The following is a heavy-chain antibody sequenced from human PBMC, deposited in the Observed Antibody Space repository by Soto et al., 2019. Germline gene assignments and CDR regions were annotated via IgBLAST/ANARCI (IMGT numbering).Heavy chain of an antibody. CDR3: ARVRDDILTGLIGAFDI. CDR2: INHSGST. Sequence: NPSETLSLTCAVYGGSFSGYYWSWIRQPPGKGLEWIGEINHSGSTNYNPSLKSRVTISVDTSKNQFSLKLSSVTAADTAVYYCARVRDDILTGLIGAFDIWGQGTMVTVSS. V-gene: IGHV4-34*01. J-gene: IGHJ3*02. D-gene: IGHD3-9*01. CDR1: GGSFSGYY.